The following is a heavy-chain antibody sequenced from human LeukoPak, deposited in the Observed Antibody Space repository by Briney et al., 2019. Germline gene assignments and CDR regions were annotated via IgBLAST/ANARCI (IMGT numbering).Heavy chain of an antibody. D-gene: IGHD2-15*01. CDR1: GGTFSSYA. V-gene: IGHV1-69*04. Sequence: SVKVSCKASGGTFSSYAISWVRQAPGQGLEWMGRIIPILGIASYAQKFQGRVTITADKSTSTAYMELSSLRSEDTAVYYCARDSRVAAIYYYYGMDVWGQGTTVTVSS. CDR2: IIPILGIA. J-gene: IGHJ6*02. CDR3: ARDSRVAAIYYYYGMDV.